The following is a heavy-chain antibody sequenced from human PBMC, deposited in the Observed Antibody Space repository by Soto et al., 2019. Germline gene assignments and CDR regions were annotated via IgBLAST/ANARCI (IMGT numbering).Heavy chain of an antibody. Sequence: QVQLVQSGAEVKKPGASVKVSCKASGYTFTSYYMHWVRQAPGQGLEWMGIINPSGGSTSYAQKFQGRVTMTRDTSTSTVYMELSSLRSEDTAVYYCARGGSMITFGGVIVIPSGGFDYWSQGTLVTVSS. J-gene: IGHJ4*02. V-gene: IGHV1-46*03. CDR3: ARGGSMITFGGVIVIPSGGFDY. CDR2: INPSGGST. CDR1: GYTFTSYY. D-gene: IGHD3-16*02.